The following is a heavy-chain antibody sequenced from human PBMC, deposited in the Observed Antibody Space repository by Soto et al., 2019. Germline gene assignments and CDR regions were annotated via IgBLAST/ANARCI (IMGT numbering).Heavy chain of an antibody. J-gene: IGHJ4*02. V-gene: IGHV3-30*04. CDR3: TSSSVSDIVVVAAASELDY. Sequence: GGSLRLSCAASGFTFKSNAMHWVRQAPGKGLEWVAVISYDGSNKHYTDSVKGRFTISGDNSKNTLYLQMTGLRPEDTAVYYCTSSSVSDIVVVAAASELDYWGQGTLVTVSS. CDR1: GFTFKSNA. D-gene: IGHD2-15*01. CDR2: ISYDGSNK.